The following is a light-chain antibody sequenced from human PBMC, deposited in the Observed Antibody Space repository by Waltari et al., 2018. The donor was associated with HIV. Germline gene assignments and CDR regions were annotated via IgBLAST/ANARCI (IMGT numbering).Light chain of an antibody. Sequence: QSALTQPASVSGSFGQLITISCTGTSSDVGSYNLVSWYQYHPGKAPKLIIYEVSKRPSGVSNRFSGSKSGNTASLTVSGLQAEDEAHYYCCSYARSGIPFGGGTKLTVL. V-gene: IGLV2-23*02. J-gene: IGLJ2*01. CDR1: SSDVGSYNL. CDR2: EVS. CDR3: CSYARSGIP.